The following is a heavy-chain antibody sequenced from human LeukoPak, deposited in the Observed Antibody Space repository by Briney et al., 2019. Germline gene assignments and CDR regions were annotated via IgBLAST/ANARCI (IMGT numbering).Heavy chain of an antibody. D-gene: IGHD6-19*01. CDR3: ARMYSSGWFDY. V-gene: IGHV4-59*01. J-gene: IGHJ4*02. CDR2: IYYSGRT. Sequence: SETLSLTCTVSGGSISTYYGNWIRQAPGKGLEWIGYIYYSGRTNCNPSLKSRVTISVDTSKNQFSLKLSSVTAADTAVYYCARMYSSGWFDYWGQGTLVTVSS. CDR1: GGSISTYY.